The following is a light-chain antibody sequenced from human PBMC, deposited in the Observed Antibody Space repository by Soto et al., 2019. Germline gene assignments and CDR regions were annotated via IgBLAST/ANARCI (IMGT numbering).Light chain of an antibody. J-gene: IGKJ3*01. V-gene: IGKV3-20*01. CDR1: QSVTNSF. CDR3: QQYGTSPGLFT. Sequence: LLTQSPATLSLSPGEVATLSCRAGQSVTNSFLAWYQQKPGQAPRLLIYDASIRATGIPDRFSGSGSGTDFTLTITRLDPEDFAVYYCQQYGTSPGLFTFGPGTKVDIK. CDR2: DAS.